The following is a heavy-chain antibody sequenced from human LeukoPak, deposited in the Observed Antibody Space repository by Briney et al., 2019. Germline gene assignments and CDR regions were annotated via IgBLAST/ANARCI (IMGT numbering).Heavy chain of an antibody. CDR3: ARDVRGQFDY. CDR2: VSSSSSYT. J-gene: IGHJ4*02. Sequence: GGSLRLSCAASGFTFSAYYMSWIRQAPGKGLEWASYVSSSSSYTNYADSVKGRFTISSDKAKNSLYLQMNSLRAEDTAVYYCARDVRGQFDYGGQGTLVTVS. CDR1: GFTFSAYY. V-gene: IGHV3-11*05.